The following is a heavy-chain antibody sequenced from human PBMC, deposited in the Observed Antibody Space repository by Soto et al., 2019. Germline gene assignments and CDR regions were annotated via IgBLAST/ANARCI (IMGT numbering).Heavy chain of an antibody. V-gene: IGHV6-1*01. CDR1: GDSVSSNSAA. J-gene: IGHJ6*02. CDR3: AREVSAAAVYYYYYGMDV. CDR2: TYYRSKWYN. D-gene: IGHD6-13*01. Sequence: SQTLSLTCAISGDSVSSNSAAWNWIRQSPSRGLEWLGRTYYRSKWYNDYAVSVKSRITINPDTSKSQFSLQLNSVTPEDTAVYYCAREVSAAAVYYYYYGMDVWGQGTTVTVSS.